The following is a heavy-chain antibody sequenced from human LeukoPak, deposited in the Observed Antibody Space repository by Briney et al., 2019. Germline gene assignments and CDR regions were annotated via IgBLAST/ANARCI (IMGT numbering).Heavy chain of an antibody. CDR1: GFTFSNFG. D-gene: IGHD2-15*01. CDR3: AKERCSGSACYIFDS. CDR2: ISYDGSNT. V-gene: IGHV3-30*18. J-gene: IGHJ4*02. Sequence: GGSLSLSCAASGFTFSNFGMHWVRQTPDKGLECVAVISYDGSNTYYADSVKGRFTISRDNSKSTLSLQLSSLGVEDTAVYYCAKERCSGSACYIFDSWGQGTLVIVSA.